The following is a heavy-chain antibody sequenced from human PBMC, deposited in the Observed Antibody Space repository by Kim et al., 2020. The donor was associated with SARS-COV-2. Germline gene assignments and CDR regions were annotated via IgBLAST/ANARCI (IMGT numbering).Heavy chain of an antibody. V-gene: IGHV4-4*09. D-gene: IGHD1-26*01. J-gene: IGHJ5*02. CDR3: ARLGFSGSYYAWFDP. Sequence: PSLKGRVTIPVDTSTNQCSLKLSSVTAADTAVYYCARLGFSGSYYAWFDPWGQGTLVTVSS.